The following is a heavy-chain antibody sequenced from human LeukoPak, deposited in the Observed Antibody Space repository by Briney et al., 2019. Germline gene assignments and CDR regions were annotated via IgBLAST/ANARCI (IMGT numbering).Heavy chain of an antibody. Sequence: GGSLRLSCAASGFTFSSYAMHWVRQAPGKGLEWVSSIGSSSSYIYYADSVKGRFTISRDNAKNSLYLQMNSLRAEDTAVYYCARDVNYYGSGSWDYWGQGTLVTVSS. V-gene: IGHV3-21*01. CDR2: IGSSSSYI. CDR1: GFTFSSYA. CDR3: ARDVNYYGSGSWDY. D-gene: IGHD3-10*01. J-gene: IGHJ4*02.